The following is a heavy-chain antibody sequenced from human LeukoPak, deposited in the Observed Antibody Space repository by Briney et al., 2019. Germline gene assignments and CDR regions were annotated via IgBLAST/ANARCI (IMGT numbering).Heavy chain of an antibody. CDR2: INPSGGST. CDR3: ARDTGQWLQRSGYFDY. V-gene: IGHV1-46*01. Sequence: ASVKVSCKASGYTFTSYYMHWVRQAPGQGHEWMGIINPSGGSTSYAQKFQGRVTMTRDMSTSTVYMELSSLRSEDTAVYYCARDTGQWLQRSGYFDYWGQGTLVTVSS. J-gene: IGHJ4*02. D-gene: IGHD5-24*01. CDR1: GYTFTSYY.